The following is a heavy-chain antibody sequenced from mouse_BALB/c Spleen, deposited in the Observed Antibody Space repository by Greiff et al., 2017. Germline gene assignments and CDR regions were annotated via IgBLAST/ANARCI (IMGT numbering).Heavy chain of an antibody. D-gene: IGHD2-14*01. CDR2: ISSGSSTI. CDR1: GFTFSSFG. J-gene: IGHJ4*01. Sequence: EVKLVESGGGLVQPGGSRKLSCAASGFTFSSFGMHWVRQAPEKGLEWVAYISSGSSTIYYADTVKGRFTISRDNPKNTLFLQMTSLRSEDTAMYYCARSAYYRYVSYAMDYWGQGTSVTVSS. CDR3: ARSAYYRYVSYAMDY. V-gene: IGHV5-17*02.